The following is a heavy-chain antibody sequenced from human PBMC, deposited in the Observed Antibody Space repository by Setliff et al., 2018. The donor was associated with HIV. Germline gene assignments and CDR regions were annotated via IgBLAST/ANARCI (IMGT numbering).Heavy chain of an antibody. CDR1: GLNFTNYL. CDR3: ATGCSGGSCFDH. D-gene: IGHD2-15*01. J-gene: IGHJ4*02. CDR2: INIDGSSA. Sequence: SCATSGLNFTNYLMHWVRQAPGKGLVWVSRINIDGSSAKYADFVKGRFTVSRDNAKGTLYLQMNTLRPDDTAVYFCATGCSGGSCFDHWGQGNMVTSPQ. V-gene: IGHV3-74*01.